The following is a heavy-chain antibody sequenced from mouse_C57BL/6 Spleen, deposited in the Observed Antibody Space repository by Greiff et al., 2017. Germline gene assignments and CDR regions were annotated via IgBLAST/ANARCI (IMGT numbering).Heavy chain of an antibody. V-gene: IGHV1-82*01. J-gene: IGHJ3*01. D-gene: IGHD4-1*01. CDR3: ERFKTGTDAY. Sequence: VQLQQSGPELVKPGASVKLSCKASGYAFSSSWMHWVKQRPGKGLEWIGRIYPGDGDTNYNGKFKGKATLTADKSSSTAYMQLSSLTSEDSAVYFCERFKTGTDAYWGQGTLVTVSA. CDR1: GYAFSSSW. CDR2: IYPGDGDT.